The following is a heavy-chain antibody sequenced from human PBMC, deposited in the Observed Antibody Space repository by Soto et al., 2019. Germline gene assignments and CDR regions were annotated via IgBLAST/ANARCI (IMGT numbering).Heavy chain of an antibody. CDR2: INTFSGST. J-gene: IGHJ4*02. V-gene: IGHV1-18*04. CDR1: GYPFTSYG. Sequence: ASVKVSFKASGYPFTSYGISWVRQAPGQGLEWMGWINTFSGSTKYAQKFQGRITMTTETSTSTAYMELRSLRSDDTAVYYCARIFVVDYEFWGQGTPVTVSS. D-gene: IGHD2-15*01. CDR3: ARIFVVDYEF.